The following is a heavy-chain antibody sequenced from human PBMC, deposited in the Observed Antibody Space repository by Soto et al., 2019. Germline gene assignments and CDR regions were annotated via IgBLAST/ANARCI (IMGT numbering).Heavy chain of an antibody. Sequence: EVQLVESGGGLVQPGGSLRLSCAASGFTFSSYWMYWVRQAPGKGLVWVSRINSDGSSTSYADSVKGRFTISRDNAKNTLYLQMNSLRAEDTAVYYCAGSGSYRYYGMDVWGQGTTVTVSS. V-gene: IGHV3-74*01. D-gene: IGHD3-10*01. CDR2: INSDGSST. J-gene: IGHJ6*02. CDR1: GFTFSSYW. CDR3: AGSGSYRYYGMDV.